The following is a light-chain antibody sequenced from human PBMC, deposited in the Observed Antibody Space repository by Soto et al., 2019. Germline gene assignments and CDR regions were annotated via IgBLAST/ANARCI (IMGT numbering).Light chain of an antibody. V-gene: IGKV3-20*01. CDR3: RQYGNSPT. J-gene: IGKJ1*01. CDR1: QSVSSY. CDR2: ETS. Sequence: VMTQSRATLSVSPGGRATLSFRASQSVSSYLAWYQQKPGQAPRLIIYETSSKMTGIPDRFSGSGSGTEFTLTISRLEPEDFAVYYCRQYGNSPTFGQGTKVDI.